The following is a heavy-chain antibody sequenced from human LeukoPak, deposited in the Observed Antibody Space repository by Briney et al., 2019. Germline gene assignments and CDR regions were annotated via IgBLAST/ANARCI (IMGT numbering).Heavy chain of an antibody. J-gene: IGHJ5*02. CDR1: GYTFTGYY. CDR2: FNPNSGGT. D-gene: IGHD1-26*01. V-gene: IGHV1-2*02. CDR3: ARGRRGGATPILYT. Sequence: GASVKVSCKASGYTFTGYYMHWVRQAPGQGLEWIGWFNPNSGGTDFAPKFHGRVSMTRDTSINTAYMELSNLRSDDTAVYYCARGRRGGATPILYTWGQETLAT.